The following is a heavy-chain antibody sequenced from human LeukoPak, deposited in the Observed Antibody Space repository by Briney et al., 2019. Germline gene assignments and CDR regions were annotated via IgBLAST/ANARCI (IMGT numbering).Heavy chain of an antibody. V-gene: IGHV4-34*01. CDR3: ARHRGAYDSSSLRY. J-gene: IGHJ4*02. CDR2: INHSGST. D-gene: IGHD3-22*01. Sequence: SETLSLTCAVYGGSFSGYYWSWIRQPPGKGLEWIGEINHSGSTNYNPSLKSRVTISVDTSKNQFSLKLSSVTAADTAVYYCARHRGAYDSSSLRYWGQGTLVTVSS. CDR1: GGSFSGYY.